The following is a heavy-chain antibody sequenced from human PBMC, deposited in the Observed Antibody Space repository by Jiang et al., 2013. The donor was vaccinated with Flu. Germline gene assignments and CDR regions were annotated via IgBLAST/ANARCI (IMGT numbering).Heavy chain of an antibody. CDR3: ARDSQLVFFWPQQTSYFDY. J-gene: IGHJ4*02. CDR2: ISAYNGNT. Sequence: WISAYNGNTNYAQKLQGRVTMTTDTSTSTAYMELRSLRSDDTAVYYCARDSQLVFFWPQQTSYFDYWGQGTLVTVSS. D-gene: IGHD6-13*01. V-gene: IGHV1-18*01.